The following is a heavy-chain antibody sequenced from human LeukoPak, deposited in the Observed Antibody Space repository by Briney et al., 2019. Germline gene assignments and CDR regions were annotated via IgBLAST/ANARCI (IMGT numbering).Heavy chain of an antibody. V-gene: IGHV3-64*01. D-gene: IGHD6-19*01. J-gene: IGHJ4*02. CDR1: GFTFSGHT. CDR2: ITSYGDNT. Sequence: GGSLRLSCVASGFTFSGHTMHWVRQAPGKGLEYVSAITSYGDNTYYANSVKGRFTISRDNSKNTLYLQMGSLRAEDTAVYYCARWRRGGWSLDYWGQGTLVTVSS. CDR3: ARWRRGGWSLDY.